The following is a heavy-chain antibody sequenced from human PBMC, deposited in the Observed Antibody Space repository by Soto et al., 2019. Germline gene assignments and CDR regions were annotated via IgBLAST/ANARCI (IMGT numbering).Heavy chain of an antibody. D-gene: IGHD4-17*01. Sequence: QVQLVESGGGLVKPGGSLRLSCAASGFTFSDYYMNWIRQAPGKGLEWVSYISTSGSTIYYADSVKGRFSISRDNAKNSLYLQMNSLRVEDTAVYYCARRTVYSEGAFDIGGQGTMVTVSS. J-gene: IGHJ3*02. CDR3: ARRTVYSEGAFDI. V-gene: IGHV3-11*01. CDR1: GFTFSDYY. CDR2: ISTSGSTI.